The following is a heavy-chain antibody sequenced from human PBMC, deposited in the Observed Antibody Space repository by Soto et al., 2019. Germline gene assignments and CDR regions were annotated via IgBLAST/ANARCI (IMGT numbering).Heavy chain of an antibody. Sequence: EVLLLESGGGLVQPGGSLRLSCAASGFTFSNYAMSWVRQAPGKGLEWVSVIGGSGGRTYYAESVTGRFTISRDNSKNTVFLQMNSLRAADTAVYYCAKDGTEGGDSSREDYSRHYNMDVWGQGTTVSVSS. V-gene: IGHV3-23*01. D-gene: IGHD6-6*01. J-gene: IGHJ6*02. CDR3: AKDGTEGGDSSREDYSRHYNMDV. CDR1: GFTFSNYA. CDR2: IGGSGGRT.